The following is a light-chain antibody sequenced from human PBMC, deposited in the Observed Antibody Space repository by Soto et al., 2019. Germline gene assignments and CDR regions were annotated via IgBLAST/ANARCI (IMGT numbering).Light chain of an antibody. CDR2: KAS. CDR1: QSISSW. J-gene: IGKJ4*01. V-gene: IGKV1-5*03. CDR3: QQYDNYPLT. Sequence: DSQMTQSPSTLSASVGDRVTITCRASQSISSWLAWYQQKPGKAPKILIYKASSLESGVPSRFRGSGSGTEFTLTISNLQPDDFATYYCQQYDNYPLTFGGGTKVDIK.